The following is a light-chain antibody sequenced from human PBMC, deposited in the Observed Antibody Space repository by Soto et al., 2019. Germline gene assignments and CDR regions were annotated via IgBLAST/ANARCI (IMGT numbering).Light chain of an antibody. V-gene: IGLV2-8*01. Sequence: QSVLTQPPSASGSPGQSVTISCSGTSSDVGGYDYVSWYQQHPGKAPKLMIYDVSKRPSGVPDRFSGSKSGKTASLTVSGLQAEDEADYYCSSYAGSTDVVFGGGTKLTVL. CDR1: SSDVGGYDY. J-gene: IGLJ2*01. CDR2: DVS. CDR3: SSYAGSTDVV.